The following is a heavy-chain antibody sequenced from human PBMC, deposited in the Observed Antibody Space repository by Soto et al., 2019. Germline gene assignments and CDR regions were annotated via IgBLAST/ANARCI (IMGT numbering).Heavy chain of an antibody. CDR2: IHHSGSS. D-gene: IGHD2-2*01. CDR1: GGSISSGDYY. Sequence: QVQLQESGPGRVKPLQTLSLTCTVSGGSISSGDYYWTWIRQSPGKGLEWIGFIHHSGSSHYNPSLESRVTFSVDTSKNQLSLILSSVTAADTAVYFCARRLTGTRGDNWFDPWGQGTLVTVSS. V-gene: IGHV4-30-4*01. CDR3: ARRLTGTRGDNWFDP. J-gene: IGHJ5*02.